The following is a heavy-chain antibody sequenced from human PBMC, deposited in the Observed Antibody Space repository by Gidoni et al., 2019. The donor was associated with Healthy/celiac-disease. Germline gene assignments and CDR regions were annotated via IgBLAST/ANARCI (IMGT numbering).Heavy chain of an antibody. Sequence: QVQLVQSGAEVMKPGSSVKVSCKASGCTFIRYAIRWVRQAPGQGLGWMGGIIPICGTANYAQKFQGRVTITADKSTSTAYMELSSLRSEDTAVYYCARAAPRGDGYNPNAFDIWGQGTMVTVSS. CDR3: ARAAPRGDGYNPNAFDI. CDR1: GCTFIRYA. J-gene: IGHJ3*02. D-gene: IGHD5-12*01. V-gene: IGHV1-69*06. CDR2: IIPICGTA.